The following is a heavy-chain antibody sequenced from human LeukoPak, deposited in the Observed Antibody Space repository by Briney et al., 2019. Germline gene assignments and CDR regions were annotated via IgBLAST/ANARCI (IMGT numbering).Heavy chain of an antibody. CDR3: ARDTHLINDYYDSGGHPFEY. J-gene: IGHJ4*02. D-gene: IGHD3-22*01. CDR1: GYTFTNYD. CDR2: MNPNSGNT. Sequence: ASVKVSCKASGYTFTNYDINWGRQATGQGLEWMGWMNPNSGNTGYAQKFKGRVTMTRNTSISTAYMELRSLRSDDTAIYYCARDTHLINDYYDSGGHPFEYWGQGSLVTVSS. V-gene: IGHV1-8*01.